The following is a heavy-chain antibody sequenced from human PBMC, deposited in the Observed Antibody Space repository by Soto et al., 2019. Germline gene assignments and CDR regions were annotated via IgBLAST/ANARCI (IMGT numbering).Heavy chain of an antibody. J-gene: IGHJ4*02. V-gene: IGHV4-31*03. Sequence: SETLSLTCTVSGGSVSSGGYYWNWIRQPPGKGLEWIGYIYYSGDIYYSPSLKSRVTISLDTSKNQFSLKLNSVTAADTAVYYCARDSRSGYYLDYWGQGTLVTVSS. CDR1: GGSVSSGGYY. CDR2: IYYSGDI. D-gene: IGHD3-22*01. CDR3: ARDSRSGYYLDY.